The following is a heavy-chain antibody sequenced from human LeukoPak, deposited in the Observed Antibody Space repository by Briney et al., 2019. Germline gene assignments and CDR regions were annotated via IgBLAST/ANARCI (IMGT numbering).Heavy chain of an antibody. Sequence: GGSLRLSCAASGFTFSSYAMSWVRQAPGKGLEWVSAISGSCGSTYYADSVKGRFTISRDNSKNTLYLQMNSLRAEDTAVYFCARAPPVAGTHWGQGTLVTVSS. J-gene: IGHJ4*02. CDR2: ISGSCGST. CDR3: ARAPPVAGTH. V-gene: IGHV3-23*01. CDR1: GFTFSSYA. D-gene: IGHD6-19*01.